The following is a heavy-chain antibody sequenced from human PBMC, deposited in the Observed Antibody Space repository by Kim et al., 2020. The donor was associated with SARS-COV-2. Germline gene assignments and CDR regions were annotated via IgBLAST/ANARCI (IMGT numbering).Heavy chain of an antibody. CDR3: ARDKVAAAGY. V-gene: IGHV3-13*01. Sequence: DTYYADSVMGRFTISRDNAKKSLYLQMNSLIAEDMAVYYCARDKVAAAGYWGQGTLVTVSS. J-gene: IGHJ4*02. CDR2: DT. D-gene: IGHD6-13*01.